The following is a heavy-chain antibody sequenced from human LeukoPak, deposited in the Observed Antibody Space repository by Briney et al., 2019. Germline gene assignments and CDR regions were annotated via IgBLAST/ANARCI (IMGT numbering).Heavy chain of an antibody. CDR1: GYTFTSYG. J-gene: IGHJ4*02. Sequence: ASVKVSCKASGYTFTSYGISWVRQAPGQGLEWMGWISAYNGNTNYAQKLQGRVTMTTYTSTSTAYMELRSLRSDDTAVYYCARDRPEITMIVVVITSMDYWGQGTLVTVSS. V-gene: IGHV1-18*01. D-gene: IGHD3-22*01. CDR2: ISAYNGNT. CDR3: ARDRPEITMIVVVITSMDY.